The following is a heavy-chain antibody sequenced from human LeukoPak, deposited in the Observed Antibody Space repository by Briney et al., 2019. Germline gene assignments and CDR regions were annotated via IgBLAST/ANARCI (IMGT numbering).Heavy chain of an antibody. J-gene: IGHJ4*02. V-gene: IGHV4-4*07. Sequence: SETLSLTCTVSGASISSYYWSWIRQPAGKGLEWIGRIYSSRSIYNPSLKSRVTMSVDTSKNQFSLILSSVTTADTAVYYCAREVVAAAGTVDYWGQGTLVTVSS. CDR2: IYSSRS. CDR1: GASISSYY. CDR3: AREVVAAAGTVDY. D-gene: IGHD6-13*01.